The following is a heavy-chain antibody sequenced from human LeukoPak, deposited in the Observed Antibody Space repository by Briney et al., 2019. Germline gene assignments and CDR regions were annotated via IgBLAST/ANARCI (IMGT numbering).Heavy chain of an antibody. Sequence: SETLSLTCTVSGGSISSYYWSWIRQPPGKGLEWIAYISDIGSINYNPSLKSRVTISLDTSKNQFSLKVNSVTAADTAMYYCARLLQSYYYDSSGYHYYGFDIWGQGTVVTVSS. CDR1: GGSISSYY. D-gene: IGHD3-22*01. J-gene: IGHJ3*02. V-gene: IGHV4-59*08. CDR2: ISDIGSI. CDR3: ARLLQSYYYDSSGYHYYGFDI.